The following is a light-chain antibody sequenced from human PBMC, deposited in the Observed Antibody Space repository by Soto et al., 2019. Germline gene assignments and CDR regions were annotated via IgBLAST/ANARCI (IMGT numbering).Light chain of an antibody. J-gene: IGKJ1*01. V-gene: IGKV3-20*01. CDR1: QSVSSSY. CDR3: QQYGSSPQT. CDR2: GAS. Sequence: EIVLTQSPGTLSLSPGERATLSCRASQSVSSSYLAWYQQKPGQAPRLLIYGASRRATGIPDRFRGSGSGTDLTLTISRLEPEDDAVYYCQQYGSSPQTFGQGTKVEIK.